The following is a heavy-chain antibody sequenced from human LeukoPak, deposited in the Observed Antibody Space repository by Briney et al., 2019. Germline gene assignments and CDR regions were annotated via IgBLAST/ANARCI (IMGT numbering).Heavy chain of an antibody. V-gene: IGHV1-2*02. J-gene: IGHJ6*03. CDR2: INPNSGGT. Sequence: ASVKVSCKASGYTFTGYYLHLVRQAPGQGLEWMGWINPNSGGTNYAQKFQGRVTMTRDTSISTAYKELSRLRSDDTAVYYCARPAWLYYYMDVWGKGTTVTVSS. D-gene: IGHD5-12*01. CDR1: GYTFTGYY. CDR3: ARPAWLYYYMDV.